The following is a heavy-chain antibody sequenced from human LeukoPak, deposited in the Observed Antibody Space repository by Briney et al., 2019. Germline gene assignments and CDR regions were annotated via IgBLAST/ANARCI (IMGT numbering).Heavy chain of an antibody. CDR1: GYTFTSYG. CDR3: ARGMGGAPGYSGYDLVGLLVGFDY. V-gene: IGHV1-18*01. CDR2: ISAYNGKT. J-gene: IGHJ4*02. D-gene: IGHD5-12*01. Sequence: ASVKVSCKASGYTFTSYGISWVRQAPGQGLEGMGWISAYNGKTNYAQKLQGRVTMTTDTSTSTAYMELRSLRSDDTAVYYCARGMGGAPGYSGYDLVGLLVGFDYWGQGTLVTVSS.